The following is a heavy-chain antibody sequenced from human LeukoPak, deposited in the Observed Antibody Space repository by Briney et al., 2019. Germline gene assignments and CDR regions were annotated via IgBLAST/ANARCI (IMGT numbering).Heavy chain of an antibody. V-gene: IGHV4-34*01. CDR1: GGSFSGYY. CDR3: ARARQDYIWGSYRYYFDY. Sequence: SETLSLTCAVYGGSFSGYYWSWIRQPPGKGLEWIGEINRSGSTNYNPSLKSRVTISVDTSKNQFSLKLSSVTAADTAVYYCARARQDYIWGSYRYYFDYWGQGTLVTVSS. J-gene: IGHJ4*02. D-gene: IGHD3-16*02. CDR2: INRSGST.